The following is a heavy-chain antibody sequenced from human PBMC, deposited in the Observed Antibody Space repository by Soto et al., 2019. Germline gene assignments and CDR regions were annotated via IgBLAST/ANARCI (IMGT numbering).Heavy chain of an antibody. V-gene: IGHV4-39*07. J-gene: IGHJ4*02. Sequence: PSETLSLTCTVSGDSISSSDCYWGWIRQPPGKGLEWIGYIYYSGSASYHPSLKSRVTISVDTSKNHFSLKLKSVTAADTAVYYCARRIIALEIFDYWGQGTVVTVS. CDR2: IYYSGSA. CDR3: ARRIIALEIFDY. CDR1: GDSISSSDCY. D-gene: IGHD3-10*01.